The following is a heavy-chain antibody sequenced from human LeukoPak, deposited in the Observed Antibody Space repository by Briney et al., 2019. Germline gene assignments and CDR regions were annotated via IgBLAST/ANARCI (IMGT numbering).Heavy chain of an antibody. Sequence: MSGGSLRLSCAASGFTFSSYSMNWVRQAPGKGLEWVSSISSSSSYIYYADSVKGRFTISRDNAKNSLYLQMNSLRAEDTAMYYCAGTNWNTLGDAFDIWGQGTMVTVSS. J-gene: IGHJ3*02. CDR2: ISSSSSYI. D-gene: IGHD1-1*01. CDR3: AGTNWNTLGDAFDI. CDR1: GFTFSSYS. V-gene: IGHV3-21*01.